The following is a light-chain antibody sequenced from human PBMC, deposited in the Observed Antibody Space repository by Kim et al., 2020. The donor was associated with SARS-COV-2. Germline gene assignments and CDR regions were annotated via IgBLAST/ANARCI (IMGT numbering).Light chain of an antibody. CDR1: RGDVGAYTI. CDR2: DVT. J-gene: IGLJ2*01. V-gene: IGLV2-23*02. CDR3: CSYAGSRTLI. Sequence: GPSITISSTGTRGDVGAYTIVSWYQQRPGTTPKLMIYDVTKRPSGVSGRFSGSKSGNTASLTISGLQAEDEADYYCCSYAGSRTLIFGGGTQLTVL.